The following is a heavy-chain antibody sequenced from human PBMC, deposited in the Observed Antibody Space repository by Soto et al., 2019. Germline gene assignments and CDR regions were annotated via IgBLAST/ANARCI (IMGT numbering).Heavy chain of an antibody. J-gene: IGHJ4*02. CDR1: GFTFSNTW. Sequence: EVQLVESGGGFVKTGGSLGLSCAASGFTFSNTWMSWVRQAPGKGLEWVGRIKSKAEGGTIDYAAPVKGRFSISRDDSRNMLFLQMNSLKSEDTSLYYSITDLGAARYSEFSGQGTLVTVSS. CDR2: IKSKAEGGTI. D-gene: IGHD6-6*01. CDR3: ITDLGAARYSEF. V-gene: IGHV3-15*01.